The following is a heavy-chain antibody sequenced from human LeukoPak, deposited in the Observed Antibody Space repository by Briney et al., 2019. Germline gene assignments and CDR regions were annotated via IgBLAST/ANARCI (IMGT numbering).Heavy chain of an antibody. V-gene: IGHV4-61*05. J-gene: IGHJ4*02. CDR2: IYYSGAT. CDR3: ARFGITVVRGGKYYFDY. D-gene: IGHD3-10*01. CDR1: GGSISSSSYY. Sequence: PSETLSLTCTVSGGSISSSSYYWSWIRQPPGKGLEWIGHIYYSGATKYNPSLKSRITISADTSKNQFSLMLSSVTAADTAVYYCARFGITVVRGGKYYFDYWGQGTLVTVSS.